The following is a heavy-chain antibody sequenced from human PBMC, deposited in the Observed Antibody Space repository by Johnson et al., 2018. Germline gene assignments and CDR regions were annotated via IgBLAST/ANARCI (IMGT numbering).Heavy chain of an antibody. J-gene: IGHJ3*02. D-gene: IGHD2-15*01. CDR3: TIASVVEFPGFAFDI. V-gene: IGHV3-49*03. CDR2: IRSKAYGGTT. CDR1: GFTFGDYA. Sequence: VQLVESGGGLVQPGRSLRLSCTASGFTFGDYAMSWFRQAPGKGLEWVGFIRSKAYGGTTEYAASVKGRFTISRDDSKSIAYLQMNSLKTEDTAVYYCTIASVVEFPGFAFDIWGQGTMVTVSS.